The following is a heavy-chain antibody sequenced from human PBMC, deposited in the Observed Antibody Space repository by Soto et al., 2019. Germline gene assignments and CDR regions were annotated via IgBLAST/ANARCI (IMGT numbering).Heavy chain of an antibody. V-gene: IGHV3-21*06. Sequence: PGGSLRLSCAASGFTFTRYSMNWVRQAPGKGLEWVSSISSTTNYIYYGDSMKGRFTISRDNAKNSLYLEMNSLRAEDTAVYYCARESEDLTSNFHYWGAATMVTVST. CDR3: ARESEDLTSNFHY. CDR1: GFTFTRYS. J-gene: IGHJ4*02. CDR2: ISSTTNYI.